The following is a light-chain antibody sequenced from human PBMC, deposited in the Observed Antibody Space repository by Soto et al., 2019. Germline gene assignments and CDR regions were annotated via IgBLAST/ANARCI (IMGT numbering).Light chain of an antibody. CDR2: GAS. CDR3: QHSYYMAIT. J-gene: IGKJ5*01. Sequence: DIQMTQSPSSLSASVGDRVTITCRASQSINSYLNWYQQKPGKAPKLLIYGASSLQSGVPSTFSGSGSGTDFTLTISSLQSADFASYYCQHSYYMAITFGQGTRLEIK. CDR1: QSINSY. V-gene: IGKV1-39*01.